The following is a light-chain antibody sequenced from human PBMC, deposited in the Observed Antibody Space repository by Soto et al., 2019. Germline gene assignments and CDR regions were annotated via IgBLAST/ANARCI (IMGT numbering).Light chain of an antibody. CDR1: QSVSSN. Sequence: EIVMTQSPATLSVSPGERATLSCRASQSVSSNLAWYQQKPGQAPRLLIYGASTRATGIPARFSGSGSGTESTLTIGSLQYEDFAVYYCQEYNNWLQYTFGQGTKLEIK. CDR2: GAS. J-gene: IGKJ2*01. CDR3: QEYNNWLQYT. V-gene: IGKV3-15*01.